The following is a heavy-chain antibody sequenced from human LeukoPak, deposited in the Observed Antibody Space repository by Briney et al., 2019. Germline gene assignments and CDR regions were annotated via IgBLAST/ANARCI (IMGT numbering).Heavy chain of an antibody. V-gene: IGHV1-18*01. CDR2: ISAYNGNT. D-gene: IGHD2-2*01. J-gene: IGHJ6*02. CDR1: GYTFTSYG. CDR3: ARGVGGYCSSSSCYYDYGMDV. Sequence: AASVKVSCKASGYTFTSYGISWVRQAPGQGLEWMGWISAYNGNTNYAQKLQGRVTMTTDTSTSTAYMELRSLRSDDTAVYYCARGVGGYCSSSSCYYDYGMDVWGQGTTVTVSS.